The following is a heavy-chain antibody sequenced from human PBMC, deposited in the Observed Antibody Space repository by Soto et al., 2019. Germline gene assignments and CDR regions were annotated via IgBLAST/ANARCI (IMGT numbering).Heavy chain of an antibody. CDR2: INAGNGNT. D-gene: IGHD3-10*01. CDR3: ARILLWFGDAFDI. V-gene: IGHV1-3*01. CDR1: GYTFTSYA. Sequence: VKVSCKASGYTFTSYAMHWVRQAPGQRLEWMGWINAGNGNTKYSQKFQGRVTITRDTSASTAYMELSSLRSEDTAVYYCARILLWFGDAFDIWGQGTMVTVSS. J-gene: IGHJ3*02.